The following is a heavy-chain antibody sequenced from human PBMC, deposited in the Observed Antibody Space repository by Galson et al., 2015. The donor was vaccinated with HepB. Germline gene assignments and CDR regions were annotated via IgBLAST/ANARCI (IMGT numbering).Heavy chain of an antibody. CDR2: LFWDDDK. V-gene: IGHV2-5*02. Sequence: PALVKPTQSLTLTCTFSGFSLSTSGVGVGWIRQPPGKALDWLALLFWDDDKRYSPSLKSRLTITGDTSKNQVVLRMTNMAPVDTATYYCVYTFTSARPPLVQYFFVDVWGKGSPVTVSS. J-gene: IGHJ6*03. CDR1: GFSLSTSGVG. D-gene: IGHD6-6*01. CDR3: VYTFTSARPPLVQYFFVDV.